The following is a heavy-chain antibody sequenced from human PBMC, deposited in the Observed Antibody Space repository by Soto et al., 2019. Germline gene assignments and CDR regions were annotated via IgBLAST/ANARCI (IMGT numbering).Heavy chain of an antibody. J-gene: IGHJ5*02. Sequence: GGSLRLSCAASGFKFRNYAIHWVRQAPGKGLEWLAVIWFDGSKKYYADSVRGRFTISRDNSKNTVYLDMNSLTADDSGVFYCARAHTMMILDRFDPWGHGTLVTVSS. CDR1: GFKFRNYA. CDR3: ARAHTMMILDRFDP. D-gene: IGHD3-22*01. CDR2: IWFDGSKK. V-gene: IGHV3-33*01.